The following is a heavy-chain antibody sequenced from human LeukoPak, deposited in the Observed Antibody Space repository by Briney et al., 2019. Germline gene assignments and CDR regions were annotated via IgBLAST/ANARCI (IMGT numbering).Heavy chain of an antibody. Sequence: ASVKVSCKASGYTLTSYGISWVRQAPGQGLEWMGWISAYNGNTNYAQKLQGRVTMTTDTSTSTAYMELRSLRSDDTAVYYCARKVEWLLRNAFDIWGQGTMVTVSS. D-gene: IGHD3-3*01. V-gene: IGHV1-18*01. CDR3: ARKVEWLLRNAFDI. CDR1: GYTLTSYG. CDR2: ISAYNGNT. J-gene: IGHJ3*02.